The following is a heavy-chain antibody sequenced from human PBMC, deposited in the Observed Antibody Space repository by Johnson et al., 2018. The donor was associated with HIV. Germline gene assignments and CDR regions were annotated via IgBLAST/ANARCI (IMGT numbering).Heavy chain of an antibody. CDR1: GFSFEDYG. D-gene: IGHD1-7*01. V-gene: IGHV3-20*04. J-gene: IGHJ3*02. Sequence: VQLVESGGGVVRPGGSLRLSCAASGFSFEDYGMSWVRQAPGKGLEWVSGINSNGGSTGYADAVKGRCSISRDNAKNTLDLQMNSLRAEDTAVYYCARAPQTYNWNYMMAFDMWGQGTMVTVSP. CDR2: INSNGGST. CDR3: ARAPQTYNWNYMMAFDM.